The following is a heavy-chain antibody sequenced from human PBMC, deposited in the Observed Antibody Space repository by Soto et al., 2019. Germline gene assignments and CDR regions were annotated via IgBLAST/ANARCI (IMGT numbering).Heavy chain of an antibody. CDR1: GGSISSYY. D-gene: IGHD3-10*01. J-gene: IGHJ4*02. CDR2: IYTSGST. Sequence: PSETLSLTCTVSGGSISSYYCSWIRQPSWKGLEWIGRIYTSGSTNYNPSLKSRVTMSVDTSKNQFSLKLSSVTAADTAVYYCERELKFGQADYWGQRSQVTVSS. CDR3: ERELKFGQADY. V-gene: IGHV4-4*07.